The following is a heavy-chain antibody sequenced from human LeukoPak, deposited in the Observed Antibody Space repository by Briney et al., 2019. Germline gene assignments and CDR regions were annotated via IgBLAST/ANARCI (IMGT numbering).Heavy chain of an antibody. D-gene: IGHD6-6*01. CDR2: ISAYNGNR. J-gene: IGHJ4*02. CDR1: GYTFISYS. V-gene: IGHV1-18*01. Sequence: ASVKVSCKASGYTFISYSMNWVRQAPGQGLEWMGWISAYNGNRNYAQKLQGRVTMTTDTSTSTAYLELRSLRSDDTAVYYCARAGGGHGSSPYDYWGQGTLVTVSS. CDR3: ARAGGGHGSSPYDY.